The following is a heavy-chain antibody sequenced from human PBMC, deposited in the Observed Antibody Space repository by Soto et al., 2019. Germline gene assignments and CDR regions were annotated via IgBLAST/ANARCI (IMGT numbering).Heavy chain of an antibody. CDR3: AYRHAAATNAFAS. CDR1: GFSRTTSGVA. Sequence: QITLKESGPTLVKPTQTLTLTCTFSGFSRTTSGVAVDWIRQPPGKALEWLALIYCDDDPRYSPSLKNRLTITGDTSENQVVLTMPIMDPVDPATYFCAYRHAAATNAFASWGQGTMVTVSS. D-gene: IGHD1-26*01. J-gene: IGHJ3*01. CDR2: IYCDDDP. V-gene: IGHV2-5*02.